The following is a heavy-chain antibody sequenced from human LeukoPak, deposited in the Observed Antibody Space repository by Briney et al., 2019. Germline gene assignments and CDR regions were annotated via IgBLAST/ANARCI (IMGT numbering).Heavy chain of an antibody. J-gene: IGHJ4*02. D-gene: IGHD2-8*01. CDR2: INGANGDT. CDR1: GYTLSGNV. Sequence: ASVKVSCKASGYTLSGNVMHWVRQAPGQRLEWMVWINGANGDTRYSQRLQGRVTITRDTAANTVYMELNSLRAEDTAVYYCARDQWFDYWGQGTLVTVSS. V-gene: IGHV1-3*01. CDR3: ARDQWFDY.